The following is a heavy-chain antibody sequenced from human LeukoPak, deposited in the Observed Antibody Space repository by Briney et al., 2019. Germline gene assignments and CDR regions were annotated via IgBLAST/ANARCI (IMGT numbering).Heavy chain of an antibody. CDR2: ISSISGGASTT. Sequence: GGSLRLSCAASGFTLSDYHMSWIRQAPGKGLEWISKISSISGGASTTSYADSVKGRFTISRDNDRNSLFLQMNSLRAEDTAVYYCTRDSSGWYYWGQGTLVTVSS. D-gene: IGHD6-19*01. CDR3: TRDSSGWYY. CDR1: GFTLSDYH. J-gene: IGHJ4*02. V-gene: IGHV3-11*04.